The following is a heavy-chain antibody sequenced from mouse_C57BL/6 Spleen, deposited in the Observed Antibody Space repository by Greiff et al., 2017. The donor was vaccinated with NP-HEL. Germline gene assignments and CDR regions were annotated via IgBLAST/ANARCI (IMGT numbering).Heavy chain of an antibody. Sequence: EVQRVESEGGLVQPGSSMKLSCTASGFTFSDYYMAWVRQVPEKGLEWVANINYDGSSTYYLDSLKSRFIISRDNAKNILYLQMSSLKSEDTATYYCARDASSYYDYEGYAMDYWGQGTSVTVSS. CDR2: INYDGSST. J-gene: IGHJ4*01. CDR1: GFTFSDYY. D-gene: IGHD2-4*01. V-gene: IGHV5-16*01. CDR3: ARDASSYYDYEGYAMDY.